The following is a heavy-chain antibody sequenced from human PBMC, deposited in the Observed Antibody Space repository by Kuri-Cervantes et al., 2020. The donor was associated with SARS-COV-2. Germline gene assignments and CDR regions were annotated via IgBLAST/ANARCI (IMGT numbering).Heavy chain of an antibody. V-gene: IGHV1-3*01. J-gene: IGHJ4*02. CDR2: INAGNGNT. Sequence: APVKVSCKASGYTFTSYAMHWVRQAPGQRLEWMGWINAGNGNTKYSQKFQGRVTITRDTSASTAYMELSSLRSEDTAVYYCAREKILPRRAFGYEFDYWGQGTLVTVSS. D-gene: IGHD5-12*01. CDR3: AREKILPRRAFGYEFDY. CDR1: GYTFTSYA.